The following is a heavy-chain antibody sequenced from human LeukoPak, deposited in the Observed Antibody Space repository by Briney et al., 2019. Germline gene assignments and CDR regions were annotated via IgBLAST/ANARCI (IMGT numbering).Heavy chain of an antibody. J-gene: IGHJ5*02. CDR1: GFTFSSYG. CDR3: ARDRDSYYDSSGYYTPTWFDP. V-gene: IGHV3-33*01. CDR2: IWYDGSNK. D-gene: IGHD3-22*01. Sequence: GGSLRLSCAASGFTFSSYGMHWVRQAPGKGLEWVAVIWYDGSNKYYADSVKGRFTISRDNSKNTLYLQMNSLRAEDTAVHYCARDRDSYYDSSGYYTPTWFDPWGQGTLVTVSS.